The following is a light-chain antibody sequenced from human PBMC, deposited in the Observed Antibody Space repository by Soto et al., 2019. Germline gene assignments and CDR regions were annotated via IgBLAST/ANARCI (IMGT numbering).Light chain of an antibody. CDR1: SSDVGGYDY. CDR2: EVT. Sequence: QSALTQPPSASGSPGQSVTISCAGTSSDVGGYDYVSWYQHHPGEAPKLIIYEVTKRPSGVPDRFSGSKSGNTASLTVSGLQAEDEADYYCSSYAGSDNYVFGTGTKPPS. J-gene: IGLJ1*01. V-gene: IGLV2-8*01. CDR3: SSYAGSDNYV.